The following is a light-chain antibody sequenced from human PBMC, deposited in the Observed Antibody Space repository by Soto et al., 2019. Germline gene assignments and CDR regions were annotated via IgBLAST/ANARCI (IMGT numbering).Light chain of an antibody. CDR2: DTS. J-gene: IGKJ5*01. V-gene: IGKV4-1*01. Sequence: DIVMTQSPDSLAVSLGDRATINCNSSQSVLYSSNNKNYLAWYQQKPGQAPRLLIYDTSTRATGIPARFSGSGSGTEFTLTISSLQSEDFAVYYCQQYSNWPPITFGQGTRLEIK. CDR1: QSVLYSSNNKNY. CDR3: QQYSNWPPIT.